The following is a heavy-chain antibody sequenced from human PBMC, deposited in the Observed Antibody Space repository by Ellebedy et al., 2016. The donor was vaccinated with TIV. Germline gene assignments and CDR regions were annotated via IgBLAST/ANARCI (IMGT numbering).Heavy chain of an antibody. Sequence: GESLKISCAASGFTFRSYWMSWVRQAPGKGLEWVANIRVDGNEKYYVDSVKGRFTISRDNAKNSLHLQMNSLRVEDTALYYCATDGSYGDYLSPAHAFEIWGQGTMVAVSS. D-gene: IGHD4-17*01. CDR3: ATDGSYGDYLSPAHAFEI. CDR1: GFTFRSYW. J-gene: IGHJ3*02. CDR2: IRVDGNEK. V-gene: IGHV3-7*01.